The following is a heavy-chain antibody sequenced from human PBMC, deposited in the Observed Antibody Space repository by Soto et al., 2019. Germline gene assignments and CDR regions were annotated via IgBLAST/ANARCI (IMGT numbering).Heavy chain of an antibody. D-gene: IGHD6-19*01. V-gene: IGHV1-18*01. Sequence: GASVKVSCKASGYTFTSYGISWVRQAPGQGLEWMGWISAYNGNTNYAQKLQGRVTITRDTSASTAYMELSSLRSEDTAVYYCARDHSSGWNYYYGMDVWGQGTTVTVSS. CDR1: GYTFTSYG. CDR3: ARDHSSGWNYYYGMDV. J-gene: IGHJ6*02. CDR2: ISAYNGNT.